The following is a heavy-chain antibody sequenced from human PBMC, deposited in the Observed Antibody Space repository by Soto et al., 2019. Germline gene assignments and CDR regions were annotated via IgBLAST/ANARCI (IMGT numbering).Heavy chain of an antibody. D-gene: IGHD6-19*01. CDR2: IYQNGHT. V-gene: IGHV4-4*02. J-gene: IGHJ4*02. CDR1: SGSIKTDVW. Sequence: PSETLSLTCTASSGSIKTDVWWSWLRRPPGKGLEWIGEIYQNGHTNYNPSLKSRVTMSVDKSKNQFSLMLASVTAADTAMYYCARDAAVAGETDRFDSWGQGILVTVSS. CDR3: ARDAAVAGETDRFDS.